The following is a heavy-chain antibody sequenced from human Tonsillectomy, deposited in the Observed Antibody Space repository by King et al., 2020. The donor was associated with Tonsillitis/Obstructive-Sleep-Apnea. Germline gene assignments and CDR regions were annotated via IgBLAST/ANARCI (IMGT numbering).Heavy chain of an antibody. D-gene: IGHD3-16*02. CDR1: GGSISSYY. Sequence: LQLQESGPGLVKPSETLSLTCTVSGGSISSYYWSWIRQPPGKGLEWIAYIYYSGSTNYNPSLKSRLTISVDTSKNQFPLMLSSVTAADTAVYYCARSYDYFWGSYRSDYYGMDVWGQGTTVTVSS. CDR3: ARSYDYFWGSYRSDYYGMDV. J-gene: IGHJ6*02. V-gene: IGHV4-59*08. CDR2: IYYSGST.